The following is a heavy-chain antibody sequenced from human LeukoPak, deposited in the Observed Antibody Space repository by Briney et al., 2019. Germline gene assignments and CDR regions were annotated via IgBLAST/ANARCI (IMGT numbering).Heavy chain of an antibody. D-gene: IGHD2-21*02. CDR2: ISAYNGNT. J-gene: IGHJ6*02. V-gene: IGHV1-18*01. CDR3: ARDIVVVTASGTHYYYYYGMDV. CDR1: GYTFTSYD. Sequence: GASVKVSCKASGYTFTSYDINWVRQATGQGLEWMGWISAYNGNTNYAQKLQGRVTMTTDTSTSTAYMELRSLRSDDTAVYYCARDIVVVTASGTHYYYYYGMDVWGQGTTVTVSS.